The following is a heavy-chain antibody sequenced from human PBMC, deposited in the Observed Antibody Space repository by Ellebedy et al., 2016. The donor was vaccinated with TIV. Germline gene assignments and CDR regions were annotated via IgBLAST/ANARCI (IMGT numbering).Heavy chain of an antibody. J-gene: IGHJ4*02. CDR3: ARGTDLDY. Sequence: ASVKVSCKTSGFNFFSHSFTWVRQAPGQGFEWMGWISVYNGNTYYAQKVQDRLTMTTDTSTGTAYMALNSLTSDDTAFYYCARGTDLDYWGQGTLVTVSS. CDR2: ISVYNGNT. D-gene: IGHD3-16*01. CDR1: GFNFFSHS. V-gene: IGHV1-18*04.